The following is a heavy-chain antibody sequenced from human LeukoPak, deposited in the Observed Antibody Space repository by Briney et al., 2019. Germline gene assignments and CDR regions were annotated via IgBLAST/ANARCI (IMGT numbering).Heavy chain of an antibody. D-gene: IGHD2-2*01. Sequence: SVKVSCKASGGTFSSYAISWVRQAPGQGLEWMGGIIPIFGTANYAQKFQGRVTITADESTGTAYMELSSLRSEDTAVYYCAREVIYCSSTSCRLYYYYGMDVWGQGTTVTVSS. CDR1: GGTFSSYA. V-gene: IGHV1-69*13. CDR2: IIPIFGTA. J-gene: IGHJ6*02. CDR3: AREVIYCSSTSCRLYYYYGMDV.